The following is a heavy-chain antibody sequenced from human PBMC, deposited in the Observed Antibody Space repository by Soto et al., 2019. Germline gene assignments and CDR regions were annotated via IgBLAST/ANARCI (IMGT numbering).Heavy chain of an antibody. CDR1: GGSISNGDYY. CDR3: AKGSFSSSSSCFDP. V-gene: IGHV4-31*03. CDR2: IYYSGTT. J-gene: IGHJ5*02. Sequence: SETLSLTCTVSGGSISNGDYYWSWIRQHPGKGLEWIGYIYYSGTTYYSPSLQSRVSISVDTSQNQFSLKLSSVTAADTAIYYCAKGSFSSSSSCFDPWGQRTLVTVSS. D-gene: IGHD6-6*01.